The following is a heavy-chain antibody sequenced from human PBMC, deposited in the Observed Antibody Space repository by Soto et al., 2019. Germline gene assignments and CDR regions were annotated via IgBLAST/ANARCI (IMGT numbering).Heavy chain of an antibody. J-gene: IGHJ4*02. CDR3: AKGYCSSGSCYPFDY. CDR1: GFTFSSYA. V-gene: IGHV3-30*18. D-gene: IGHD2-2*01. CDR2: ISYDGFNK. Sequence: GGSLRLSCAVSGFTFSSYAMHWVRQAPGKGLEWVSTISYDGFNKNYADSVTGRFTISRDNSKNTLYLEMHNLRAADTAVYYSAKGYCSSGSCYPFDYWGQGTLVTVSS.